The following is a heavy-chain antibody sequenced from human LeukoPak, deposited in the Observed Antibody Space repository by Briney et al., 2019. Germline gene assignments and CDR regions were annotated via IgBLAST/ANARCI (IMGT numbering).Heavy chain of an antibody. Sequence: GGSLRLYCAASGFSFSSNGMHWVRQAPGKGLEGVAVISYDGSNKYYVDPVKGRFTISRDNSKNTLYLQMNSLRAEDTAVYYCAKERLDIVTAGYYYYGMDVWGKGTTVTVSS. CDR3: AKERLDIVTAGYYYYGMDV. CDR2: ISYDGSNK. CDR1: GFSFSSNG. J-gene: IGHJ6*04. V-gene: IGHV3-30*18. D-gene: IGHD5-12*01.